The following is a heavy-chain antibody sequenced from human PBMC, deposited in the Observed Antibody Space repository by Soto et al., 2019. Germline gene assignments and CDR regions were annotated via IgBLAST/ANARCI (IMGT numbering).Heavy chain of an antibody. J-gene: IGHJ1*01. D-gene: IGHD6-13*01. Sequence: GSLRLSCAASGXTLSSNYMSWVRQAPGKGLEWVSVIYSGGSTYYADSLKGRFTISRDNSKNTLYLQMNSLRAEDTAVYYCEAALGPQHWGQGTLGTVS. CDR2: IYSGGST. V-gene: IGHV3-53*01. CDR3: EAALGPQH. CDR1: GXTLSSNY.